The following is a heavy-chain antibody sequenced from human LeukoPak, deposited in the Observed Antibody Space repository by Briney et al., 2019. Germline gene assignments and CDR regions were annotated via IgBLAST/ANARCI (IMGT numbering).Heavy chain of an antibody. CDR2: IISTSSTI. D-gene: IGHD3-16*01. V-gene: IGHV3-48*02. CDR1: GFTFSTYS. Sequence: GRSLRLSCAASGFTFSTYSMNWVRQAPGKGLEWVSYIISTSSTIYYADSVKGRFTISRDNAKNSLYLRMNSLRDEDTAVYYCVGGRSFDYWGQGTLVTVSS. J-gene: IGHJ4*02. CDR3: VGGRSFDY.